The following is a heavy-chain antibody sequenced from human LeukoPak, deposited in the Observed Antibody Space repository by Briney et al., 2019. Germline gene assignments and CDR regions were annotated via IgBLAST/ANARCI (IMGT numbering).Heavy chain of an antibody. CDR2: IYYSGST. D-gene: IGHD6-19*01. CDR1: GGSISSSSYY. V-gene: IGHV4-39*07. CDR3: ARDGSSGWSEVEY. J-gene: IGHJ4*02. Sequence: PSETLSLTCTVSGGSISSSSYYWGWIRQPPGKGLEWIGSIYYSGSTYYNPSLKSRVTISVDTSKNQFSLKLSSVTAADTAVYYCARDGSSGWSEVEYWGQGTLVTVSS.